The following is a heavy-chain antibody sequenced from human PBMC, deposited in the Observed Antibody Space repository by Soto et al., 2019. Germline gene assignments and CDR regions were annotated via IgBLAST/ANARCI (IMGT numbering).Heavy chain of an antibody. CDR1: GGSISSGGYY. V-gene: IGHV4-31*03. J-gene: IGHJ6*02. Sequence: PSETLSLTCTVSGGSISSGGYYWSWIRQHPGKGLEWIGYIYYSGSTYYNPSLKSRVTISVDTSKNQFSLKLSSVTAADTAVYYCARDKEGSNSYYYYYYGMDVWGQGTTVTVSS. D-gene: IGHD4-4*01. CDR2: IYYSGST. CDR3: ARDKEGSNSYYYYYYGMDV.